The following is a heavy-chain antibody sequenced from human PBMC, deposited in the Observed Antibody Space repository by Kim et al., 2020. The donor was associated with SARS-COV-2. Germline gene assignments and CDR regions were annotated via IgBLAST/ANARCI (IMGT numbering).Heavy chain of an antibody. CDR1: GFTFADYA. J-gene: IGHJ6*02. D-gene: IGHD2-15*01. CDR2: IRNKAYGGTI. V-gene: IGHV3-49*04. Sequence: GRSLRLSCITSGFTFADYAMTWVRQAPGKGLEWVGFIRNKAYGGTIEYAASVKGRFTISRDDSKSIAYLQMNSLKTEDTAVYYCARGLSSGYHYYYDMDVWGQGTTVTVSS. CDR3: ARGLSSGYHYYYDMDV.